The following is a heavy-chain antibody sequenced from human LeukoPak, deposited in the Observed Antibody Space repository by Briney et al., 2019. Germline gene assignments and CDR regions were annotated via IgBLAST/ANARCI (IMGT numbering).Heavy chain of an antibody. D-gene: IGHD1-26*01. J-gene: IGHJ4*02. CDR3: AAGLRSGSSRS. V-gene: IGHV1-58*02. CDR1: GFTSTSSA. CDR2: IVVGSGNT. Sequence: GTSVKVSCKASGFTSTSSAMQWVRQARGQRLEWIGWIVVGSGNTNYAQKFQERVTITRDMSTSTAYMELSSLRSEDTAVYYCAAGLRSGSSRSWGQGTLVTVSS.